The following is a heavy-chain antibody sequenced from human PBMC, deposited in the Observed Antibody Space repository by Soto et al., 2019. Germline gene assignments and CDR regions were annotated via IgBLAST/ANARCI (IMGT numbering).Heavy chain of an antibody. CDR1: GFPFTTYG. CDR2: ISYDGSNK. D-gene: IGHD3-10*01. V-gene: IGHV3-30*03. CDR3: VGGQYYFDY. Sequence: QVQLVESGGGVVQPWRSLRLSCAASGFPFTTYGMHWVREGPGKGLEWVAVISYDGSNKYYADSAKGRFTISRDNSKNTLYLQMNSLRPEDTALYYCVGGQYYFDYRGQGTLVTVSS. J-gene: IGHJ4*02.